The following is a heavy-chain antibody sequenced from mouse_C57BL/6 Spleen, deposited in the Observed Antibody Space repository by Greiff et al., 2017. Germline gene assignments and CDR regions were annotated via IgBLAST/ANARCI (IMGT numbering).Heavy chain of an antibody. CDR1: GYSFTDYN. CDR2: INPNYGTT. CDR3: ARSRGFTYYVDY. J-gene: IGHJ2*01. V-gene: IGHV1-39*01. Sequence: EVQLQQPGPELVKPGASVKISCKASGYSFTDYNMNWVKQSNGKSLEWIGVINPNYGTTSYNQKFKGKATLTVDQSSSTAYIQLNSLTSDDSAVYYCARSRGFTYYVDYSGEGTTLTVSP. D-gene: IGHD1-1*01.